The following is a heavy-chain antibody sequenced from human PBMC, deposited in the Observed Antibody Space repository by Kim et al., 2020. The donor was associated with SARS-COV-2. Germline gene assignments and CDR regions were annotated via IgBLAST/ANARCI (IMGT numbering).Heavy chain of an antibody. Sequence: ASVKVSCKASGYTFTLYSMTWVRQAPGQGLEWMGWINTNTGNPMYARGFTGPFVFSLDTSASTAYLQITSLKAEDTAVYYCARESYYYDSSGYYDYWGQGTLVTVSS. D-gene: IGHD3-22*01. CDR2: INTNTGNP. CDR3: ARESYYYDSSGYYDY. V-gene: IGHV7-4-1*02. J-gene: IGHJ4*02. CDR1: GYTFTLYS.